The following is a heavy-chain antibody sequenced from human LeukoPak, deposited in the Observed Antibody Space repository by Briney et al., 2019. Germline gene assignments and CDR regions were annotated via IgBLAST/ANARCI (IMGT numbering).Heavy chain of an antibody. D-gene: IGHD3-22*01. CDR2: IRYDGSNV. CDR1: AFTFSIFG. CDR3: AKTEGAYYDISGPAAP. V-gene: IGHV3-30*02. J-gene: IGHJ5*02. Sequence: PGESLRLSCAASAFTFSIFGMHWVRQAPGKGLEWVAFIRYDGSNVYYADSVKGRFTISRDNSKNTLYLQMNSLRTEDTAVYYCAKTEGAYYDISGPAAPWGQGTLVTVSS.